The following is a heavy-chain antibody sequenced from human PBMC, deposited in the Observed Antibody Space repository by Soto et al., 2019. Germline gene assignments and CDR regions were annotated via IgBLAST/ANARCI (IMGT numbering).Heavy chain of an antibody. Sequence: GGSLRLSCAASGFTFSSYAMHWVRQAPGKGLGWVAVISYDGSNKYYADSVKGRFTISRDNSKNTLYLQMNSLRAEDTAVYYCAANSLAYCGGDCYSSPTGHHWGQGTLVTVSS. V-gene: IGHV3-30-3*01. CDR1: GFTFSSYA. J-gene: IGHJ5*02. CDR2: ISYDGSNK. CDR3: AANSLAYCGGDCYSSPTGHH. D-gene: IGHD2-21*02.